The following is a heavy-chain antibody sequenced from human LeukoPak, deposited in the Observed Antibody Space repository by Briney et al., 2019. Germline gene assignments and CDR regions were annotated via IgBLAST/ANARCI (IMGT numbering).Heavy chain of an antibody. J-gene: IGHJ4*02. CDR1: GGSISSSSYY. D-gene: IGHD3-10*01. V-gene: IGHV4-39*07. CDR2: INHSGST. CDR3: ARYYYGSGSSDDNPQYYFDY. Sequence: PSETLSLTCTVSGGSISSSSYYWGWIRQPPGKGLEWIGEINHSGSTNYNPSLKSRVTISVDTSKNQFSLKLSSVTAADTAVYYCARYYYGSGSSDDNPQYYFDYWGQGTLVTVSS.